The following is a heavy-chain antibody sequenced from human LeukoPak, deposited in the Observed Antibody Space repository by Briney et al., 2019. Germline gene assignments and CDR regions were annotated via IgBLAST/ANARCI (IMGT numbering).Heavy chain of an antibody. Sequence: ASVKVSCKASGYTFTSYGISWVRQAPGQGLEWMGWISAYNGNTNYAQRLQGRVTMTTDTSTSTAYMELRSLRSEDTAVYYCAAATQWELSYWGQGTLVTVSS. J-gene: IGHJ4*02. V-gene: IGHV1-18*01. D-gene: IGHD1-26*01. CDR1: GYTFTSYG. CDR3: AAATQWELSY. CDR2: ISAYNGNT.